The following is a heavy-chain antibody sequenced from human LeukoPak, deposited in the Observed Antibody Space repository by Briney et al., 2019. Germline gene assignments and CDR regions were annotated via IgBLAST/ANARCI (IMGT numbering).Heavy chain of an antibody. D-gene: IGHD3-10*01. V-gene: IGHV3-74*01. J-gene: IGHJ6*02. CDR2: INGDASST. CDR3: AGKIRGTYGMDV. CDR1: GFTFSSYA. Sequence: GGSLRLSCAASGFTFSSYAMSWVRQAPGKGLLWVSRINGDASSTTYADSVKGRFTISRDNAKNTLYLEMNSLRAEDTAVYYCAGKIRGTYGMDVWGQGTTVTVSS.